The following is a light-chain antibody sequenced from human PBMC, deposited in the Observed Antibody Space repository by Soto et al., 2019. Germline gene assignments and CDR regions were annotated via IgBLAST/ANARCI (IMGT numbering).Light chain of an antibody. V-gene: IGKV1-5*03. Sequence: DIQMTQSPSTLSASVGDSVTITCRASQSISSWLAWYQQKPGKAPKLLIYTASRLESGVPSRFSGSGSETEFTLTISGLQPGDSATYYCQQYNSYSPTFGQGTKVDIK. CDR2: TAS. J-gene: IGKJ1*01. CDR3: QQYNSYSPT. CDR1: QSISSW.